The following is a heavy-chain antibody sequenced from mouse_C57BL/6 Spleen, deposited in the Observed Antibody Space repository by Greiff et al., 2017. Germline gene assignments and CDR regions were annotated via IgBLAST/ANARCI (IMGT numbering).Heavy chain of an antibody. D-gene: IGHD3-3*01. CDR3: ASPSGLGPYYFDY. J-gene: IGHJ2*01. CDR1: GYSITSGYY. V-gene: IGHV3-6*01. Sequence: EVQVVESGPGLVKPSQSLSLTCSVTGYSITSGYYWNWIRQFPGNKLEWMGYISYDGSNNYNPSLKNRISITRDTSKNQFFLKLNSVTTEDTATYYCASPSGLGPYYFDYWGQGTTLTVSS. CDR2: ISYDGSN.